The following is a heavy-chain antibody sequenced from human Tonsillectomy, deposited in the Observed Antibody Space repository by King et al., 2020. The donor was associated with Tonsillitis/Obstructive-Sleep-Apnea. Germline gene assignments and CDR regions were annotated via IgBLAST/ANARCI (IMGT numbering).Heavy chain of an antibody. CDR2: ISYDGSNK. CDR3: ARDRLLRRDGYNFVY. Sequence: VQLVESGGGVVQPGRSLRLSCAASGFTFSSYAMHWVRQAPGKGLEWVAVISYDGSNKYYADSVKGRFTISRDNSKNTLYLQMNSLRAEDTAVYYCARDRLLRRDGYNFVYWGQGTLVTVSS. D-gene: IGHD5-24*01. CDR1: GFTFSSYA. J-gene: IGHJ4*02. V-gene: IGHV3-30*04.